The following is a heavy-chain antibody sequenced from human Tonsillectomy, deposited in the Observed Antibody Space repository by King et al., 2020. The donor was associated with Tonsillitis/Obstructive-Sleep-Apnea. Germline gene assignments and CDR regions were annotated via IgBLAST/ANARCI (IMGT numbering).Heavy chain of an antibody. Sequence: VPLQESGPGLVKPSETLSLTCTVSGGSISSYYWSWLRQPPGKGLEWIGYIYYSGSTYYNPSLKSRVTISVDMSKNQFSLKLSSCTAADTAVYYCARLDLPAAIGPGAGYFQHWGQGTLVTVSS. CDR2: IYYSGST. CDR1: GGSISSYY. V-gene: IGHV4-59*01. CDR3: ARLDLPAAIGPGAGYFQH. J-gene: IGHJ1*01. D-gene: IGHD2-2*01.